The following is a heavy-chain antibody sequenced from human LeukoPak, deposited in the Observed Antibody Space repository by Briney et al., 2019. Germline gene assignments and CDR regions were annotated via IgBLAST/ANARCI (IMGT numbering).Heavy chain of an antibody. J-gene: IGHJ4*02. D-gene: IGHD5-24*01. CDR2: IYPADSET. CDR3: ARRSRDGYNLIDY. V-gene: IGHV5-51*01. CDR1: GFIFTGYW. Sequence: GESLKISCKGSGFIFTGYWIVWVRQMPGKGLEWMGIIYPADSETTYSPSFQGQITISADRSSTTAHLQWNSLKASDTAIYYCARRSRDGYNLIDYWGQGTLVTVSS.